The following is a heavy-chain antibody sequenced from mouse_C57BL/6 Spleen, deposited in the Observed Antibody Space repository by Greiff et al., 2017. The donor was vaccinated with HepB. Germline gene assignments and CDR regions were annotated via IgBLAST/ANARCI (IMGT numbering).Heavy chain of an antibody. CDR2: IHPNSGST. CDR1: GYTFTSYW. Sequence: VQLQQSGAELVKPGASVKLSCKASGYTFTSYWMHWVKQRPGQGLEWIGMIHPNSGSTNYNEKFKSKATLTVDKSSSTAYMQLSSLTYEDSAVYYCARRGDYDGRNYAMDYWGQGTSVTVSS. CDR3: ARRGDYDGRNYAMDY. D-gene: IGHD2-4*01. J-gene: IGHJ4*01. V-gene: IGHV1-64*01.